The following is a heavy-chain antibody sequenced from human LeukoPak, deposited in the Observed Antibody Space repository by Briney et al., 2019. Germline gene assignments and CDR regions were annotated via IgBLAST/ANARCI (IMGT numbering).Heavy chain of an antibody. CDR1: GGSFSSSSYY. V-gene: IGHV4-39*07. CDR3: ARDQDSFYYYGMDV. Sequence: SETLSLTCAVYGGSFSSSSYYWGWIRQPPGKGLEWIGSIYYSGSTYYNPSLKSRVTISVDTSKNQFSLKLSSVTAADTAVYYCARDQDSFYYYGMDVWGQGTTVTVSS. CDR2: IYYSGST. J-gene: IGHJ6*02.